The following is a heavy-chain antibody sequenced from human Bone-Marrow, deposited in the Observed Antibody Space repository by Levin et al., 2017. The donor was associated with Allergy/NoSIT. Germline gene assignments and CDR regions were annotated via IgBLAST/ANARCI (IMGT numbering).Heavy chain of an antibody. Sequence: SETLSLTCTVSGGSISRSSHYWGWIRQPPGKGLEWIGNINHSGSTYYHSSLKSRVTISVDTSKNLFSLSLSSVTATDTAVYYCARHTWDGHSSLEHWGQGTLVTVSS. D-gene: IGHD4-11*01. J-gene: IGHJ4*02. V-gene: IGHV4-39*01. CDR2: INHSGST. CDR3: ARHTWDGHSSLEH. CDR1: GGSISRSSHY.